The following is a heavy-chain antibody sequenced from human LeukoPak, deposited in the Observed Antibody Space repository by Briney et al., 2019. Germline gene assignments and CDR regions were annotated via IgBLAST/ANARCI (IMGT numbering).Heavy chain of an antibody. CDR2: IYYSGST. CDR1: GGSISSSSYY. D-gene: IGHD2-15*01. J-gene: IGHJ6*02. CDR3: ARLRLVVAAIFDYYYYGMAV. V-gene: IGHV4-39*01. Sequence: PSETLSLTCTVSGGSISSSSYYWGWIRQPPGRGLEWIGSIYYSGSTYYNPSLKSRVTISVDTSKNQFSLKLSSVTAADTAVYYCARLRLVVAAIFDYYYYGMAVWGQGTTVTVSS.